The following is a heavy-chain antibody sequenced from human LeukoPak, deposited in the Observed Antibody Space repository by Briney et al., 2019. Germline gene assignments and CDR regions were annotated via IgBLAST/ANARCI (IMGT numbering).Heavy chain of an antibody. CDR1: GGSFSGYS. D-gene: IGHD3-10*01. Sequence: SETLSLTCAVYGGSFSGYSWSWIRQFPGKGLGWIGEIIHSGSSNYNPSLKSRVTISVDTSKNQFSLKLTSVTAADTAVYSCARSDKYYYGSGSYYIFDYWGQGTLVTVSS. V-gene: IGHV4-34*12. J-gene: IGHJ4*02. CDR2: IIHSGSS. CDR3: ARSDKYYYGSGSYYIFDY.